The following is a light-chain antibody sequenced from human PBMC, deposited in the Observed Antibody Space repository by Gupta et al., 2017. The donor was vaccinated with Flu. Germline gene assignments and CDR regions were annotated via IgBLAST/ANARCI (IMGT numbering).Light chain of an antibody. J-gene: IGKJ5*01. CDR2: AAS. CDR3: QHTYRPRSNT. CDR1: ENIRNY. V-gene: IGKV1-39*01. Sequence: DIQMTQSPSSLSASVGDRVAITCRASENIRNYLNWYQQKSGRAPNLLIYAASTLHRGVPSRFSGSGFGTDFTLTISGLQPEDFAIYYCQHTYRPRSNTFGQGTRVDIK.